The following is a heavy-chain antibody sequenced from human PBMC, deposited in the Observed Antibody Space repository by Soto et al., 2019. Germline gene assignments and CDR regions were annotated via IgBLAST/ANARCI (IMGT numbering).Heavy chain of an antibody. J-gene: IGHJ6*03. CDR1: GYTFTSYD. D-gene: IGHD3-3*01. CDR2: MNPNSGNT. V-gene: IGHV1-8*01. CDR3: ASGPGVYYDFWSGYTYYYYYMDV. Sequence: GASVKVSCKASGYTFTSYDINWVRQATGQGLEWMGWMNPNSGNTGYAQKFQGRVTMTRNTSISTAYMELSSLRSEDTAVYYCASGPGVYYDFWSGYTYYYYYMDVWGKGTTVTVSS.